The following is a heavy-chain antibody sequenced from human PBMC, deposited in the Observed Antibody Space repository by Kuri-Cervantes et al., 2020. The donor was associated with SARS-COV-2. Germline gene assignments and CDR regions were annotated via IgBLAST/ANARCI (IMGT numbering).Heavy chain of an antibody. V-gene: IGHV4-39*07. CDR3: ARDEGKGGHCLGH. D-gene: IGHD2-21*01. J-gene: IGHJ4*02. CDR2: IYYSGST. Sequence: SETLSLTCTVSGGSISSSNYYWGWIRQPPGKGLEWIGSIYYSGSTHYNPSLKSRVSISVDTSRNQLSLKLSSVTAADTAVYYCARDEGKGGHCLGHWGQGTLVTVSS. CDR1: GGSISSSNYY.